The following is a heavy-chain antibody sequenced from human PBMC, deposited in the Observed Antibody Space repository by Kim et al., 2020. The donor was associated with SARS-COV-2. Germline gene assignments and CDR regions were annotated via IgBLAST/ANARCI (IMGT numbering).Heavy chain of an antibody. CDR2: IIPIFGTA. CDR1: GGTFSSYA. J-gene: IGHJ5*02. CDR3: ARGDSSLYYDFWSGYLST. Sequence: SVKVSCKASGGTFSSYAISWVRQAPGQGLEWMGGIIPIFGTANYAQKFQGRVTITADESTSTAYMELSSLRSEDTAVYYCARGDSSLYYDFWSGYLSTWGQGTLVTVSS. D-gene: IGHD3-3*01. V-gene: IGHV1-69*13.